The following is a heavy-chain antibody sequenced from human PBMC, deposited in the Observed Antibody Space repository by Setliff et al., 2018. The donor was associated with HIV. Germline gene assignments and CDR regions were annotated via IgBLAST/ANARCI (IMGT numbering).Heavy chain of an antibody. V-gene: IGHV1-18*01. J-gene: IGHJ4*02. CDR1: GYTFTTYD. D-gene: IGHD4-4*01. Sequence: ASVKVSCKASGYTFTTYDITWVRQAPGQGLEWLGWISPYNGHTNFAQKFQGRVTMTTDTATSTAYMEVRSLRSDDTAVYYCARTDYSGNSGGNYFDYWGQGPLVTVSS. CDR2: ISPYNGHT. CDR3: ARTDYSGNSGGNYFDY.